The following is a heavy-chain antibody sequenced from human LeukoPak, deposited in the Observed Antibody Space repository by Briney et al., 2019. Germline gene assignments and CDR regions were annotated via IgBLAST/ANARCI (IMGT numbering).Heavy chain of an antibody. CDR2: ISSSGSTI. D-gene: IGHD3-16*01. CDR3: ARDVRGDDMITFGGASDY. Sequence: GGSLRLSCAASGFTFSDYYMSWIRQAPGKGLEWVSYISSSGSTIYYADSVKGRFTISRENAKNSLYLQMNSLRAEDTAVYYCARDVRGDDMITFGGASDYWGQGTLVTVSS. CDR1: GFTFSDYY. V-gene: IGHV3-11*04. J-gene: IGHJ4*02.